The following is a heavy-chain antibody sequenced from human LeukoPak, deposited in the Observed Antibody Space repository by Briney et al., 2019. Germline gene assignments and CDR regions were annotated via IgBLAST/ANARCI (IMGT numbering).Heavy chain of an antibody. J-gene: IGHJ4*02. D-gene: IGHD3-10*01. CDR3: ARDDYYGSGSYPDY. CDR1: GFTFSSYA. CDR2: ISYDGSNK. V-gene: IGHV3-30*04. Sequence: PGGSLRLSCAASGFTFSSYAMHWVRQAPGKGLEWVAVISYDGSNKYYADSVKGRFTISRDNSENTLYLQMNSLRAEDTAVYYCARDDYYGSGSYPDYWGQGTLVTVSS.